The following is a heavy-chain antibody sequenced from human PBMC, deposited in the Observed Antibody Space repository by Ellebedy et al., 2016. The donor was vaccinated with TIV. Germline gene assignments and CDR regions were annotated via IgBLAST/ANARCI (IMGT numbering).Heavy chain of an antibody. CDR1: GGTFSSYA. CDR2: IIPIFGTA. J-gene: IGHJ4*02. Sequence: SVTVSCXASGGTFSSYAISWVRQAPGQGLEWMGGIIPIFGTANYAQKFQGRVTITADESTSTAYMELSSLRSEDTAVYYCARLSHYDSSGPGGDYWGQGTLVTVSS. D-gene: IGHD3-22*01. V-gene: IGHV1-69*13. CDR3: ARLSHYDSSGPGGDY.